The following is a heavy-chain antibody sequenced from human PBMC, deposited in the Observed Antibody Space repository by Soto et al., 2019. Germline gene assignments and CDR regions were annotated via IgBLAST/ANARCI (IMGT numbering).Heavy chain of an antibody. J-gene: IGHJ6*02. CDR3: AGHMYYYDSSGYYFVGHGAPNYYYGMDV. CDR1: GGSFSGYY. CDR2: INHSGST. D-gene: IGHD3-22*01. Sequence: PSETLSLTCAVYGGSFSGYYWSWIRQPPGKGLEWIGEINHSGSTNYNPSLESRVTISVDTSKNQFSLKLSSVTAADTAVYYCAGHMYYYDSSGYYFVGHGAPNYYYGMDVWGQGTTVTVSS. V-gene: IGHV4-34*01.